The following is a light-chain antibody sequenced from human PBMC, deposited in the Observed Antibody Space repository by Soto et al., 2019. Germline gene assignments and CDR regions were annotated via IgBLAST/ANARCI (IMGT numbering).Light chain of an antibody. V-gene: IGKV3-20*01. CDR2: NAS. Sequence: EIVLTQSPGTLSLSPGDRVTLSCRASQSVRTTYLAWYQQKPGQAPRLLIYNASNRTTGIPDRFSGSGSGTDFTLTIDRLEPADFAVYFCQQYSSSQGWTFGQGTKVDIK. CDR3: QQYSSSQGWT. J-gene: IGKJ1*01. CDR1: QSVRTTY.